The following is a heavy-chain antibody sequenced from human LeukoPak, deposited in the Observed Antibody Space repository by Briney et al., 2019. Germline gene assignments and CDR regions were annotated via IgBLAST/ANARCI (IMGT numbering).Heavy chain of an antibody. CDR2: INPNSGDT. V-gene: IGHV1-2*02. CDR3: ARTLVVINDAFDI. CDR1: GYTFTCYY. J-gene: IGHJ3*02. D-gene: IGHD3-22*01. Sequence: ASVKVSCKASGYTFTCYYIHWVRQAPGQGLEWMGWINPNSGDTNYAQKFQGRVGMTGDTSISTAYMELSRLRSDDTAVYYCARTLVVINDAFDIWGQGTMVTVSS.